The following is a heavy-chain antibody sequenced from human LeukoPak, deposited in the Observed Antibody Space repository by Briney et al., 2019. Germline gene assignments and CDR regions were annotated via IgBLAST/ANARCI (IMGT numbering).Heavy chain of an antibody. CDR3: AKEAVAGTLDH. D-gene: IGHD6-19*01. J-gene: IGHJ4*02. V-gene: IGHV3-66*01. CDR2: IYSGGST. Sequence: GGSLRLSCAASGFTVDSNYMTWVRPDPGKGLEWVSVIYSGGSTYYADSVKGRFTISRDNSKNTLHLQMNSLRAEDTAVYYCAKEAVAGTLDHWGQGTLVTVSS. CDR1: GFTVDSNY.